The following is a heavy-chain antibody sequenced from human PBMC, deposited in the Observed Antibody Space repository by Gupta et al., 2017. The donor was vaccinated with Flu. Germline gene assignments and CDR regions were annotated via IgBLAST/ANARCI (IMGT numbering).Heavy chain of an antibody. D-gene: IGHD5-18*01. V-gene: IGHV3-33*01. CDR3: ARESGHGMVSLDY. Sequence: QVQLVESGGGVVQPGRSLRLSCAASGFTFSSYGMHWVRQAPGKGLEWVAVIWYDGSNKYYADSVKGRFTISRDNSKNTLYLQMNSLRAEDTAVYYCARESGHGMVSLDYWGQGTLVTVSS. CDR1: GFTFSSYG. J-gene: IGHJ4*02. CDR2: IWYDGSNK.